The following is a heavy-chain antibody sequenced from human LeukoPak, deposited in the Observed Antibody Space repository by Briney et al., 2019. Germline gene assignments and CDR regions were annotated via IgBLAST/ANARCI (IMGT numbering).Heavy chain of an antibody. CDR1: GYTFTTYG. CDR2: ISAYNGNT. CDR3: ARAGGGWAYQTPGWEQQLPTRNWLDP. J-gene: IGHJ5*02. Sequence: EASVKVSCKASGYTFTTYGITWVRQAPGQGLEWMGWISAYNGNTNSAQKLQGRVTMTTDTSTSTAYMELRSLRSDDTAVYYCARAGGGWAYQTPGWEQQLPTRNWLDPWGQGTLVTVSS. V-gene: IGHV1-18*01. D-gene: IGHD6-13*01.